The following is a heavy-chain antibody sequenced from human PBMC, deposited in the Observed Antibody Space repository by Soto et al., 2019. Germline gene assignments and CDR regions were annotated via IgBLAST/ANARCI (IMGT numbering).Heavy chain of an antibody. J-gene: IGHJ3*02. D-gene: IGHD6-19*01. Sequence: EVQLLESGGGLVQPGGSLRLSCAASGFTFSSYAMSWVRQAPGKGLEWVSAISGSGGSTYYADSVKGRFTISRDNSKNTLYLQMNSLRAEDTAVYYCAKDVVRRVAGISKAFWAFDIWGQGTMVTVAS. V-gene: IGHV3-23*01. CDR3: AKDVVRRVAGISKAFWAFDI. CDR1: GFTFSSYA. CDR2: ISGSGGST.